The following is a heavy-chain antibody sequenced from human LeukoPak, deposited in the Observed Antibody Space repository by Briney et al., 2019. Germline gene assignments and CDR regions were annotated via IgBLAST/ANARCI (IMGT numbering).Heavy chain of an antibody. V-gene: IGHV4-59*01. CDR2: IYYSGST. CDR1: GGSTSSYY. J-gene: IGHJ6*03. D-gene: IGHD5-18*01. Sequence: SETLSLTCTVSGGSTSSYYWSWIRQPPGKGLEWIGYIYYSGSTNYNPSLKSRVTISVDTSKNQFSLKLSSVTAADTAVYYCARGIPRFSSYYYYMDVWGKGTTVTVSS. CDR3: ARGIPRFSSYYYYMDV.